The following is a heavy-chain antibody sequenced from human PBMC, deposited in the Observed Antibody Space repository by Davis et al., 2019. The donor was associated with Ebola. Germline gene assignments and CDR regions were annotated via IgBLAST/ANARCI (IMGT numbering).Heavy chain of an antibody. Sequence: GESLKISCAVSGFTFNKYGMYWVRQAPGKGLEWVAFVRYDAGIKYYADSVKGRFTISRDNSKNTLYLQMNSLRAEDTAVYYCARDPTEWLLLYGYFDLWGRGTLVTVSS. V-gene: IGHV3-33*07. D-gene: IGHD3-22*01. CDR3: ARDPTEWLLLYGYFDL. J-gene: IGHJ2*01. CDR2: VRYDAGIK. CDR1: GFTFNKYG.